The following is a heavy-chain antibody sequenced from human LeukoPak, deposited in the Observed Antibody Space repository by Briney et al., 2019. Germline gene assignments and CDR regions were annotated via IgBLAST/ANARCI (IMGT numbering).Heavy chain of an antibody. D-gene: IGHD2-2*01. CDR3: ASIKDYCSSTSCHNWFDP. CDR1: GGSISSYY. Sequence: SETLSLTCTVSGGSISSYYWSWIRQPAGKGLEWIGRIYTSGSTNYNPSLKSRVTMSVDTSKDQFSLKLSSVTAADTAVYYCASIKDYCSSTSCHNWFDPWGQGTLVTVSS. J-gene: IGHJ5*02. CDR2: IYTSGST. V-gene: IGHV4-4*07.